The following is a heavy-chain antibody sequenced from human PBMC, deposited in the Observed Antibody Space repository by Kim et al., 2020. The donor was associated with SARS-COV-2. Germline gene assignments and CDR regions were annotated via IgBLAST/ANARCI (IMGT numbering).Heavy chain of an antibody. CDR2: INTNTGNP. D-gene: IGHD3-3*01. V-gene: IGHV7-4-1*02. J-gene: IGHJ6*02. Sequence: ASVKVSCKASGYTFTSYAMNWVRQAPGQGLEWMGWINTNTGNPTYAQGFTGRFVFSLDTSVSTAYLQISSLKAEDTAVYYCARADRYYDFWSGYPGLSYGMDVWGQGTTVTVSS. CDR1: GYTFTSYA. CDR3: ARADRYYDFWSGYPGLSYGMDV.